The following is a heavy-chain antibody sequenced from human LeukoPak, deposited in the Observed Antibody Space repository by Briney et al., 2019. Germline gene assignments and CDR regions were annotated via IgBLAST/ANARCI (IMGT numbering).Heavy chain of an antibody. D-gene: IGHD3-22*01. Sequence: PGGSLRLSCAASGFTFSSYSMNWVRQAPGKGLEWVSYISSSSSTTYYADSVKGRFTISRDNAKNSLYLQMNSLRAEDTAVYYCARVTYYYDSSGYKIYYGMDVWGQGTTVTVSS. CDR2: ISSSSSTT. V-gene: IGHV3-48*01. J-gene: IGHJ6*02. CDR1: GFTFSSYS. CDR3: ARVTYYYDSSGYKIYYGMDV.